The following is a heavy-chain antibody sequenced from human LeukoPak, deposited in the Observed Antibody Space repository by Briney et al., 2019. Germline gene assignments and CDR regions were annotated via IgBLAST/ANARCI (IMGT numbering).Heavy chain of an antibody. V-gene: IGHV3-64D*09. CDR1: GFTFSTYA. J-gene: IGHJ4*02. Sequence: GGSLRLSCSASGFTFSTYAMHWVRQAPGGGLEYVALISTNGGSTYYADSVKGRFTISRDNSKNTLYLQMRSVRAEDTAVYYRVRAEAGRVFDSWGQGTLVSVSS. CDR2: ISTNGGST. CDR3: VRAEAGRVFDS. D-gene: IGHD6-19*01.